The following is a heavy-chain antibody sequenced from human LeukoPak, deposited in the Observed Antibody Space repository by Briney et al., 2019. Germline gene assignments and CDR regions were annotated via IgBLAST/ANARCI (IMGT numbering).Heavy chain of an antibody. V-gene: IGHV3-21*01. D-gene: IGHD6-6*01. CDR2: ISSSSSYI. CDR3: ARDSSSPDDPGYYYYGMDV. Sequence: GGSLRLSCAASGFTFSSYSMNWVRQAPGKGLEWVSSISSSSSYIYYADSVKGRFTISRDNAKNSLYLQMNSLRAEDTAVYYCARDSSSPDDPGYYYYGMDVWGQGTTVTVSS. CDR1: GFTFSSYS. J-gene: IGHJ6*02.